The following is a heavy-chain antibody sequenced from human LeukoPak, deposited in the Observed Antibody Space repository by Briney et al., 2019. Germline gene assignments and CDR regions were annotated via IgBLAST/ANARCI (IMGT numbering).Heavy chain of an antibody. Sequence: GGSLRLSCTASGFSFRNTWMSWVRQAPGKGLEWVSSISSSSSYIYYADSVKGRFTISRDNAKSSLYLQMNSLRAEDTAVYYCARDRSAAAGIAVATLDYWGQGTLVTVSS. CDR3: ARDRSAAAGIAVATLDY. V-gene: IGHV3-21*01. CDR1: GFSFRNTW. CDR2: ISSSSSYI. D-gene: IGHD6-19*01. J-gene: IGHJ4*02.